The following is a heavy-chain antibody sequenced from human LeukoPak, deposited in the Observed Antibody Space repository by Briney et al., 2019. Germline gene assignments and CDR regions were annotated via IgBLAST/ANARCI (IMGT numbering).Heavy chain of an antibody. D-gene: IGHD2-2*01. CDR1: GYTFSNFG. V-gene: IGHV1-18*01. Sequence: ASVRVSCKTSGYTFSNFGINWMRQAPGQGLEWMGWISGNNDNPNYGQKFQGRFTVTTDSSTSTAYMELRNLTFDDTAVYYCARDGTSTDDYWGQGTLVTVSS. CDR2: ISGNNDNP. J-gene: IGHJ4*02. CDR3: ARDGTSTDDY.